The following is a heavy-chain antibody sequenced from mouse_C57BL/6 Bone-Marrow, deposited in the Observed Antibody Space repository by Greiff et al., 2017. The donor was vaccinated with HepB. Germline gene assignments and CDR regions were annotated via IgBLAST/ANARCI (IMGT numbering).Heavy chain of an antibody. D-gene: IGHD2-2*01. V-gene: IGHV1-19*01. CDR2: INPYNGGT. J-gene: IGHJ3*01. CDR3: ADGYDGAWFAY. Sequence: VQLQQSGPVLVKPGASVKMSCKASGYTFTDYYMNWVKQSHGKSLEWIGVINPYNGGTSYNQKFKGKATLTVDKSSSTAYMELNSLTSEDSAVYYCADGYDGAWFAYWGQGTLVTVSA. CDR1: GYTFTDYY.